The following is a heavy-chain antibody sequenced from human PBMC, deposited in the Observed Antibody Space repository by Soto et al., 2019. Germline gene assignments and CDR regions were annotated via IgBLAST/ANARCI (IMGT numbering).Heavy chain of an antibody. CDR3: ARGATVTTDGGNWFDP. V-gene: IGHV4-39*01. Sequence: KTSETLSLTCTVSGGSISSSSYYWGWIRQPPGKGLEWIGSIYYSGSTYYNPSLKSRVTISVDTSKNQFSLKLSSVTAADTAVYYCARGATVTTDGGNWFDPWGQGTLVTVSS. CDR1: GGSISSSSYY. D-gene: IGHD4-17*01. CDR2: IYYSGST. J-gene: IGHJ5*02.